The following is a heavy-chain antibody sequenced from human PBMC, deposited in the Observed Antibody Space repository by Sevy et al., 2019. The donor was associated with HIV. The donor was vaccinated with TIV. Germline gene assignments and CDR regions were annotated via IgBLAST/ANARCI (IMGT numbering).Heavy chain of an antibody. Sequence: GGSLRLSCAASGFSVSRNHINWVRQAPGKGQEWISVIYSDGTTQEADSVKGRFTISRDTSNNTVYLQVSSLRADDTAVYYYARRLSSAWYFDFWGQGTLVTVSS. V-gene: IGHV3-53*01. CDR1: GFSVSRNH. CDR2: IYSDGTT. J-gene: IGHJ4*02. CDR3: ARRLSSAWYFDF. D-gene: IGHD6-19*01.